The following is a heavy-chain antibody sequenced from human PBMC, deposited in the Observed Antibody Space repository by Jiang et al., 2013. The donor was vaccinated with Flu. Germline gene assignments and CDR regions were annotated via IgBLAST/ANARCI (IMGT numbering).Heavy chain of an antibody. Sequence: FTFSDYYMNWIRQAPGRGWNGSHPFIIVRSDYTQYADSVKGRFAISRDNANNSLYLQMNSLRAEDTAVYYCARVSGNAVDGYYFGAFDIWDQGTTGHRLF. CDR2: FIIVRSDYT. V-gene: IGHV3-11*06. CDR1: FTFSDYY. D-gene: IGHD3-22*01. J-gene: IGHJ3*02. CDR3: ARVSGNAVDGYYFGAFDI.